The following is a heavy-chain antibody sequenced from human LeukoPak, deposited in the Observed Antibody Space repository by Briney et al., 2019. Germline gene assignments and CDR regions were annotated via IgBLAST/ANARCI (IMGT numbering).Heavy chain of an antibody. CDR3: AREPSNYGDHYFDY. CDR1: GFTFSSYG. D-gene: IGHD4-17*01. V-gene: IGHV3-21*01. J-gene: IGHJ4*02. Sequence: GGSLRLSYAASGFTFSSYGMSWVRQAPGKGLEWVSSISSSSSYIYYGDSVKGRFTISRDNAKNSLYLQMNSLRAEDTAVYYCAREPSNYGDHYFDYWGQGTLVTVSS. CDR2: ISSSSSYI.